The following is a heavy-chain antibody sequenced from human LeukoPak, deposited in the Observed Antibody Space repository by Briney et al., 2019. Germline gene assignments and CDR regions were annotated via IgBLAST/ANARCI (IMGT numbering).Heavy chain of an antibody. J-gene: IGHJ6*03. V-gene: IGHV1-69*04. Sequence: SVKVSCKASGGTFSSYAISWVRQAPGQGLEWMGRIIPILGIANYAQKFQGRVTITADKSTSTAYMELSSLRSEDTAVYYCARVVPAAIPHYYYMDVWGKGTTVTVSS. CDR2: IIPILGIA. D-gene: IGHD2-2*01. CDR3: ARVVPAAIPHYYYMDV. CDR1: GGTFSSYA.